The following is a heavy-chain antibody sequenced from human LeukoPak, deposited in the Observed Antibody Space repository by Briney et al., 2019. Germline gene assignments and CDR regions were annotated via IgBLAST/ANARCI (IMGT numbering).Heavy chain of an antibody. J-gene: IGHJ6*02. V-gene: IGHV3-53*01. D-gene: IGHD3-10*01. CDR3: ARDRVYGSGSYRTYYYYGMDV. CDR2: MYIDGST. Sequence: GGSLRLSCAASGFTVSSNYMSWVRQAPGKGLEWVSVMYIDGSTYYADSVKGRFTISRDNSKNTLYLQMNSLRAEDTAVYYCARDRVYGSGSYRTYYYYGMDVWGQGATVTVTS. CDR1: GFTVSSNY.